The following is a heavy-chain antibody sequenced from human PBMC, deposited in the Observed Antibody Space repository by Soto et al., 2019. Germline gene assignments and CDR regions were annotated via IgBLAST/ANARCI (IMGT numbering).Heavy chain of an antibody. J-gene: IGHJ6*03. V-gene: IGHV3-33*01. CDR3: ARDAGPDYYYYMDV. CDR1: GFTFSSYG. Sequence: QVQLVESGGGVVQPGRSLRLSCAASGFTFSSYGMHWVRQAPGKGLEWVAVIWYDGSNKYYADSVKGRFTISRDNSKHTLYLQMNNMRAEDTAVYYCARDAGPDYYYYMDVWGKGTTVTVSS. CDR2: IWYDGSNK.